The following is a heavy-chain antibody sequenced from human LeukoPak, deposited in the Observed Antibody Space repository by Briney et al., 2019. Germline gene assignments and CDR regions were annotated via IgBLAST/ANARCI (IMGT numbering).Heavy chain of an antibody. V-gene: IGHV3-7*01. CDR2: IKQDGSEK. CDR1: GFTFSSYW. D-gene: IGHD6-19*01. Sequence: GGSLRPSCAASGFTFSSYWMSWVRQAPGKGLEWVANIKQDGSEKYYVDSVKGRFTISRDNAKNSLYLQMNSLRAEDTTVYYCARDPSSIAVDDSDYWGQGTLVTVSS. CDR3: ARDPSSIAVDDSDY. J-gene: IGHJ4*02.